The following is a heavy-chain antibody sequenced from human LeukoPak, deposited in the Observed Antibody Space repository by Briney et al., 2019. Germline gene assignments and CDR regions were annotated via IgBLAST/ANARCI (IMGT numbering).Heavy chain of an antibody. D-gene: IGHD7-27*01. CDR1: GFTFSSYG. CDR2: ISYDGSNK. Sequence: GGSLRLSCAASGFTFSSYGMHWVRQAPGKGLEWVAVISYDGSNKYYADSVKGRFTISRDNAKDTLYLQMNSLRVEDTAVYYCASSLGPLTEYWGQGTLVTVSS. CDR3: ASSLGPLTEY. V-gene: IGHV3-30*03. J-gene: IGHJ4*02.